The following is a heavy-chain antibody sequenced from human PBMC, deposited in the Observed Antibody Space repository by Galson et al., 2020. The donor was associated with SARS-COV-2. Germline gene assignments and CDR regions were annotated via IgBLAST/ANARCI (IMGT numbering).Heavy chain of an antibody. CDR1: GGSISSGGYY. V-gene: IGHV4-31*03. Sequence: SQTLSITCTVSGGSISSGGYYWSWIRQHPGTGLEWIGYIYYSGSTYYNPYLKSRVTISVDTSKNQFSLKLSSVTAADTAVYYCAREWYYDSSGYYWEYAFDIWGQGTMVTVSS. CDR2: IYYSGST. CDR3: AREWYYDSSGYYWEYAFDI. J-gene: IGHJ3*02. D-gene: IGHD3-22*01.